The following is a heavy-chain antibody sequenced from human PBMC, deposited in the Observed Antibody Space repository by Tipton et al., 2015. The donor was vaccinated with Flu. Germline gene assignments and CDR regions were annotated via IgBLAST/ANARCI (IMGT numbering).Heavy chain of an antibody. V-gene: IGHV4-31*01. CDR2: IYYSGST. CDR1: GGSISSGGYY. J-gene: IGHJ4*02. D-gene: IGHD3-10*01. Sequence: TLSLTCTVSGGSISSGGYYWSWIRQHPGKGLEWIGYIYYSGSTYYNPSLKSLVTISVDTSENQFSLKLSSVTAADTAVYYCARAPGDYYGSGTYFDYWGQGTLVTVSS. CDR3: ARAPGDYYGSGTYFDY.